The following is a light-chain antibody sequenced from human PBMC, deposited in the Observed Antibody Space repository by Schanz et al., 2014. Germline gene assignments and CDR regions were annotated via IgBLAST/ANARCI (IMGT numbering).Light chain of an antibody. CDR1: SSDVGGYNH. J-gene: IGLJ2*01. V-gene: IGLV2-8*01. Sequence: QSALTQPPSASGSPGQSVTISCTGTSSDVGGYNHVSWYQHHPGKAPKLMIYEVTKRPSGVPDRFSGSKSGNMASLTVSGLQAEDDADYFCSSYAGNNNVVFGGGTKLTVL. CDR2: EVT. CDR3: SSYAGNNNVV.